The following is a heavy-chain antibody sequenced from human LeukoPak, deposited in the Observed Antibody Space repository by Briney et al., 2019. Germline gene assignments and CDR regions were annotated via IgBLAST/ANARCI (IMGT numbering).Heavy chain of an antibody. D-gene: IGHD4-23*01. CDR2: IYYSGST. Sequence: SETLSLTCTVSGGSISSYYWSWIRQPPGKGLEWIGYIYYSGSTNYNPSLKSRVTISVDTSKNQFSLKLSSVTAADTAVYYCARGGYGGRTFDYWGQGTLVTVSP. J-gene: IGHJ4*02. V-gene: IGHV4-59*12. CDR1: GGSISSYY. CDR3: ARGGYGGRTFDY.